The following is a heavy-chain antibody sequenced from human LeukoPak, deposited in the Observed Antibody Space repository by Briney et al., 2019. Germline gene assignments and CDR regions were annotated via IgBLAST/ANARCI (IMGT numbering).Heavy chain of an antibody. J-gene: IGHJ6*03. Sequence: GGSLRLSCAASGITFSSDAMSWVRQAPGKGLEWVSAISGGSTYYAGSVKGRFTISRDNAKNSLYLQMNNLRAEDTAVYYCARDGVLRYFDWFLGQQYYYYYMDVWGKGTTVTVSS. D-gene: IGHD3-9*01. CDR2: ISGGST. CDR1: GITFSSDA. CDR3: ARDGVLRYFDWFLGQQYYYYYMDV. V-gene: IGHV3-23*01.